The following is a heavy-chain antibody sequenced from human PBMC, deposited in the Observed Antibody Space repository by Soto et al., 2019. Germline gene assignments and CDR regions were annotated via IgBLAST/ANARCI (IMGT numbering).Heavy chain of an antibody. Sequence: PGESLKISCKGSGYSFTSYWIGWVRQMPGKGLEWMGIIYPGDSDTRYSPSFQGQATISADKSIGTAYLQWSSLKASDTAMYYCARLNREYRLLLGYMDVWGKGTTVTVSS. CDR3: ARLNREYRLLLGYMDV. J-gene: IGHJ6*03. CDR1: GYSFTSYW. CDR2: IYPGDSDT. V-gene: IGHV5-51*01. D-gene: IGHD2-2*01.